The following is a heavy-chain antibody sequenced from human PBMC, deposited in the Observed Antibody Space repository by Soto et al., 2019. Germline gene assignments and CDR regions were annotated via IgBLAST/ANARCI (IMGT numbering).Heavy chain of an antibody. J-gene: IGHJ4*02. CDR1: GFTFSSYG. Sequence: QVQLVESGGGVVQPGRSLRLSCAASGFTFSSYGMHWVRQAPGKRLEWVAVISYDGSNKYYADSVKGRFTISRDNSKNTLYLQMNSLRAEDTAVYYCAKDQPYCSGGSCYPDYWGQGTLVTVSS. D-gene: IGHD2-15*01. CDR2: ISYDGSNK. CDR3: AKDQPYCSGGSCYPDY. V-gene: IGHV3-30*18.